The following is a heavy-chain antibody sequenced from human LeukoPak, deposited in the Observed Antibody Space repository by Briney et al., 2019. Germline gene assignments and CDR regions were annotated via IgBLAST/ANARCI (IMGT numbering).Heavy chain of an antibody. CDR1: GFTFSSYS. D-gene: IGHD5-18*01. J-gene: IGHJ6*02. CDR2: ISSSSSTI. Sequence: GGSLRLPCAASGFTFSSYSMNWVRQAPGKGLEGVSYISSSSSTIYYADSVKGRFTTSRDNAKNSLYLQMNSLRDEDTAVYYCARDATMVTMHYYYYGMDVWGQGTTVTVSS. V-gene: IGHV3-48*02. CDR3: ARDATMVTMHYYYYGMDV.